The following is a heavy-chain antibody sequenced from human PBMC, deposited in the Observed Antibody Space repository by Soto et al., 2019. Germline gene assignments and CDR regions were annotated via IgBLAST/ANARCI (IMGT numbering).Heavy chain of an antibody. Sequence: SETLSLTCSVSGGSVSNKTYYWSWIRQPPGKRLEWIGYVYCSGTTNYNPSLKSRVTISVDLSKNQFSLRLSSVTTADTALYYCARTTAVPNTLRSRYFFDCWGQGTLVTVSS. CDR1: GGSVSNKTYY. V-gene: IGHV4-61*01. CDR3: ARTTAVPNTLRSRYFFDC. CDR2: VYCSGTT. D-gene: IGHD4-17*01. J-gene: IGHJ4*02.